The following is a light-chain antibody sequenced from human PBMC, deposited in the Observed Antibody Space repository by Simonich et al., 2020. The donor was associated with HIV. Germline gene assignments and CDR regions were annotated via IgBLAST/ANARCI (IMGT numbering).Light chain of an antibody. CDR2: GAS. Sequence: DIVMTQSPDSLAVSLGERATLNCKSSQSVLSSSNNKNYLVWYQQKPGQPPKSLIYGASTRESGVPDRFSGSGSGTDFTLTISSLQAEDVAVYYCQQYYSTPWTFGQGTKVEIK. CDR3: QQYYSTPWT. CDR1: QSVLSSSNNKNY. V-gene: IGKV4-1*01. J-gene: IGKJ1*01.